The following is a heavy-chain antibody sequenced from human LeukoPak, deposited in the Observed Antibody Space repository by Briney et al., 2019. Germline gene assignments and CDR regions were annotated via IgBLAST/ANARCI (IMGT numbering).Heavy chain of an antibody. CDR3: ARGPLTSSSSGGHFDY. Sequence: PSETLSLTCTVSGGSISSNNYYWGWIRQPPGKGLEWIGEINHSGSTNYNPSLKSRVTISVDTSKNQFSLKLSSVTAADTAVYYCARGPLTSSSSGGHFDYWGQGTLVTVSS. CDR1: GGSISSNNYY. D-gene: IGHD6-6*01. V-gene: IGHV4-39*07. J-gene: IGHJ4*02. CDR2: INHSGST.